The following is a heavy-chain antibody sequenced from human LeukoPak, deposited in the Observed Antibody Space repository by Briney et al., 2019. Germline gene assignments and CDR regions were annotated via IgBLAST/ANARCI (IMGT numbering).Heavy chain of an antibody. Sequence: GGSLRLSCAASGFTVSSNYMSWVRQAPGKGLEWVSVIYSGGSTDYADSVKGRFTISRDNAKNSLYLQMNSLRAEDTAVYYCARDQRARYYYDSSGYYSDYWGQGTLVTVSS. V-gene: IGHV3-66*01. CDR1: GFTVSSNY. CDR2: IYSGGST. D-gene: IGHD3-22*01. CDR3: ARDQRARYYYDSSGYYSDY. J-gene: IGHJ4*02.